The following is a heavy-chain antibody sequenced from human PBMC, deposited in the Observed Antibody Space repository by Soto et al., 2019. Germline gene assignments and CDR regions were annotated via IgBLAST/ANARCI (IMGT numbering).Heavy chain of an antibody. Sequence: PSDTLSLTCTVSGGSINIGAYYWSWIRQHPGKGLEWIGYIYYSGGTYYNPSLKSRITMSIDTSKNQFSLKLSSVTAADTAVYYCARVAYQTREFDYWGQGTLVTVSS. CDR1: GGSINIGAYY. D-gene: IGHD1-7*01. V-gene: IGHV4-31*03. J-gene: IGHJ4*02. CDR2: IYYSGGT. CDR3: ARVAYQTREFDY.